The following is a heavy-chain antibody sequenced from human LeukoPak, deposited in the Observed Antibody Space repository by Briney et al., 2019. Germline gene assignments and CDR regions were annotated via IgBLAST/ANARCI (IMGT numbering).Heavy chain of an antibody. D-gene: IGHD1-26*01. J-gene: IGHJ4*02. V-gene: IGHV3-30-3*01. CDR3: ARGRGGSVVGATVY. CDR2: FSFDGSNK. Sequence: GGSLRLSFAAFGFTFSSYAMHWVRQAPGKGLGWGAVFSFDGSNKYYADSVKGRFTIYRDKSKNTLYLQMNSLRAEDTAVYYCARGRGGSVVGATVYWGQGTLVTVSS. CDR1: GFTFSSYA.